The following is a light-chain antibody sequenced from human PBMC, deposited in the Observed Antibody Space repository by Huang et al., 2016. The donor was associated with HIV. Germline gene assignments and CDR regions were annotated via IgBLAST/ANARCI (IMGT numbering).Light chain of an antibody. CDR1: QSVLDRSKRKNY. CDR3: QQYFSTPA. V-gene: IGKV4-1*01. Sequence: DIVMTQSPDSLPVSLGERATINCKSSQSVLDRSKRKNYLAWYQQKPGQAPKLLLSWASVRGSGVPARFRGSGSGTDFTLTIDNLQAEDVAVYYCQQYFSTPAFGQGTNVDI. CDR2: WAS. J-gene: IGKJ1*01.